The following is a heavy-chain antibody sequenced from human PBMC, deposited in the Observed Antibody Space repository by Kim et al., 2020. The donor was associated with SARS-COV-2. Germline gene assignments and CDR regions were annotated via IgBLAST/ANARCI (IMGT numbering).Heavy chain of an antibody. CDR2: IYYSGST. V-gene: IGHV4-30-4*01. Sequence: SETLSLTCTVSGGSISSGDYYWSWIRQPPGKGLEWIGYIYYSGSTYYNPSLKSRVTISVDTSKNQFSLKLSSVTAADTAVYYCARGGNWNYGSAVPFDYWGQGTLVTSPQ. D-gene: IGHD1-7*01. CDR1: GGSISSGDYY. CDR3: ARGGNWNYGSAVPFDY. J-gene: IGHJ4*02.